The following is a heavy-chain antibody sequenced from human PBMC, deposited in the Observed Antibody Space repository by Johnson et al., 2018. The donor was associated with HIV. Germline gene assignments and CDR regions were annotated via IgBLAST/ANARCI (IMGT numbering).Heavy chain of an antibody. Sequence: VQLVESGGGLVKPGGSLRLSCAASGFTFSNAWMSRVRQAPGKGLEWVGRIKSKTDGGTTDYAAPVKGRFTISRDDSKNTLYLQMNSLKTEDTAVYYCTTDVLGVDAFDIWGQGTMVTVSS. CDR1: GFTFSNAW. CDR3: TTDVLGVDAFDI. J-gene: IGHJ3*02. D-gene: IGHD4/OR15-4a*01. V-gene: IGHV3-15*01. CDR2: IKSKTDGGTT.